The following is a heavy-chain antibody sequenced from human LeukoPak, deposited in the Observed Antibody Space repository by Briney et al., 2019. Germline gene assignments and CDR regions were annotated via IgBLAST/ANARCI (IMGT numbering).Heavy chain of an antibody. D-gene: IGHD2-2*01. CDR2: IYYTGDT. CDR1: GGSLSGHF. J-gene: IGHJ6*03. Sequence: PSETLSLTCTVSGGSLSGHFWSWVRQPPGKGLEWLAYIYYTGDTNYNPSLRSRVTISLDMSKNHFSLKLTSVTAADTAVYYCARLFDCSTIACLNSYFFYYMDVWGKGTTVTVSS. CDR3: ARLFDCSTIACLNSYFFYYMDV. V-gene: IGHV4-59*11.